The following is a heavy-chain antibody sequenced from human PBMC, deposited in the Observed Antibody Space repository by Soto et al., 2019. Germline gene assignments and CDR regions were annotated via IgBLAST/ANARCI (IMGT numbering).Heavy chain of an antibody. CDR1: AFPFINAW. V-gene: IGHV3-15*01. J-gene: IGHJ4*02. CDR3: TTDPFFDWLLDYVDY. D-gene: IGHD3-9*01. CDR2: IITTLDGGTT. Sequence: EVHLVESGGGLVKPGGSLRLSCTASAFPFINAWMSWVRQAPGKGLEWVGRIITTLDGGTTDFAAPVRGRFSISRDDSKNTVYLQMDSLRSEDTAVYYCTTDPFFDWLLDYVDYWGQGTLVTVSS.